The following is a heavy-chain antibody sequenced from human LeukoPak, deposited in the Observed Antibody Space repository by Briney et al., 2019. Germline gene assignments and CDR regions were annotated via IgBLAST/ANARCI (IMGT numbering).Heavy chain of an antibody. Sequence: SETLSLTCTVSGGSISSSSYYWGWIRQPPGKGLEWIGSIYYSGSTYYNPSLKSRVTISVDTSKNQFSLKLSSVTAADTAVYYCARHGGGDSSGYYYWGQGTLVAVSS. J-gene: IGHJ4*02. CDR1: GGSISSSSYY. V-gene: IGHV4-39*01. D-gene: IGHD3-22*01. CDR2: IYYSGST. CDR3: ARHGGGDSSGYYY.